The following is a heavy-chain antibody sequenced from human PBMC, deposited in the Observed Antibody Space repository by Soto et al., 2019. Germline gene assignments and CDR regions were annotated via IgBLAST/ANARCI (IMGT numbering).Heavy chain of an antibody. CDR3: ARGYYDSSGYYSMFDY. D-gene: IGHD3-22*01. CDR1: GGTFSSYA. V-gene: IGHV1-69*12. Sequence: QVQLVQSGAEVKKPGSSVKVSCKASGGTFSSYAISWVRQAPGQGLEWMGGIIPIFGTANYAQKFQGRVTITADESTSTADMELSSLRSEDTAVYYCARGYYDSSGYYSMFDYWGQGTLVTVSS. CDR2: IIPIFGTA. J-gene: IGHJ4*02.